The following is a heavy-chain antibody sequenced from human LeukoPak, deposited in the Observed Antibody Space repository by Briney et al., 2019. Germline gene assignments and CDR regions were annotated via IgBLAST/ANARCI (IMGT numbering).Heavy chain of an antibody. V-gene: IGHV1-2*04. CDR2: INPNSGGT. D-gene: IGHD2-2*02. CDR1: GYTFTGYY. Sequence: GASVKVTCKVSGYTFTGYYMHWVRQAPGQGLEWMGWINPNSGGTNYARNFQGWVTMTRDTSISTAYMELRSLRSDDTAVYYCARDAIQLRTFDIWGQGTMVTVSS. J-gene: IGHJ3*02. CDR3: ARDAIQLRTFDI.